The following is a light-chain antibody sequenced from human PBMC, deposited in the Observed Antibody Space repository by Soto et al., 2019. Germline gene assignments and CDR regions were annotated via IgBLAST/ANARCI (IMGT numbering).Light chain of an antibody. Sequence: QSVLTQPPSVSAAPGQKVTISCSGRSSNIGNNYVSWYQQVPGTAPKLLIKDNDKRPSGIPDRFSGSKSGTSATLGITGLQTGDEADYYCGTWDSSLSLWVFGGGTKLTVL. CDR3: GTWDSSLSLWV. V-gene: IGLV1-51*01. J-gene: IGLJ3*02. CDR2: DND. CDR1: SSNIGNNY.